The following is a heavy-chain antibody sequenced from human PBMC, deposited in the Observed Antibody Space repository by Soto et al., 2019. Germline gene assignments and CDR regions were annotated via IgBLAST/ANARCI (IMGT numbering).Heavy chain of an antibody. CDR2: IYYSGST. V-gene: IGHV4-59*01. CDR1: GGSISSYD. Sequence: SETLSLTCTVSGGSISSYDWSWIRQPPGKGLEWIGYIYYSGSTNYNPSLKSRVTISVDTSKNQFSLKLSSVTAADTAVYYCARGRRQWLALDAFDIWGQGTMVTVSS. D-gene: IGHD6-19*01. CDR3: ARGRRQWLALDAFDI. J-gene: IGHJ3*02.